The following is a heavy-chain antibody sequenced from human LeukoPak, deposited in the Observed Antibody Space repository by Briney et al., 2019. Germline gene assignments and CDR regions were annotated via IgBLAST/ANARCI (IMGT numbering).Heavy chain of an antibody. CDR1: GFTFSSYS. Sequence: GGSLRLSCAASGFTFSSYSMNWVRQAPGKGLEWVSSISSSSSCIYYADSVKGRFTISRDNAKNSLYLQMNSLRAEDTAVYYCARARDTVVVPAASAMDVWGKGTTATVSS. D-gene: IGHD2-2*01. CDR2: ISSSSSCI. CDR3: ARARDTVVVPAASAMDV. J-gene: IGHJ6*03. V-gene: IGHV3-21*01.